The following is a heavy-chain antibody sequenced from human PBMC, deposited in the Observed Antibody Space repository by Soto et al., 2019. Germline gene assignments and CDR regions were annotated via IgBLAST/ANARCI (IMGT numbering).Heavy chain of an antibody. Sequence: QVQLVQSGAEVKKPGSSVKVSCKASGGTFSSYAISWVRQAPGQGLEWMGGIIPIFGTANYAHKFQGRVTITADESTGTAYMERSSLRAEDTAVYYCARDRSVVVAATHYYYYGMDVWGQGTTVTVSS. V-gene: IGHV1-69*01. J-gene: IGHJ6*02. CDR2: IIPIFGTA. CDR1: GGTFSSYA. CDR3: ARDRSVVVAATHYYYYGMDV. D-gene: IGHD2-15*01.